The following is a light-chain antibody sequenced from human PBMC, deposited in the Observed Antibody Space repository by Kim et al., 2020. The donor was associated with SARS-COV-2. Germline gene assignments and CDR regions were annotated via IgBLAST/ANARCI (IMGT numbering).Light chain of an antibody. CDR1: NIGSKS. Sequence: SYELTQPPSVSVAPGKTARITCGGNNIGSKSVHWYQQTPGQAPVLVIYYDSDRPSGIPERFSGSNSGNTATLTISRVEAGDEADYYCQVWDSSSDHYVFG. CDR2: YDS. J-gene: IGLJ1*01. CDR3: QVWDSSSDHYV. V-gene: IGLV3-21*04.